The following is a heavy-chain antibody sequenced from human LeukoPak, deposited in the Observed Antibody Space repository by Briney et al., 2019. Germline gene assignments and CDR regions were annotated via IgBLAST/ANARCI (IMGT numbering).Heavy chain of an antibody. CDR3: AKDHKYYDFWSGSTGEYYFDY. V-gene: IGHV3-23*01. D-gene: IGHD3-3*01. J-gene: IGHJ4*02. Sequence: GGSLRLSCAASGFTFSSYAMTWVRQAPGKGLEWVSGISGSGGSTYYADSVKGRFTISRDNSKNTLYLQMNSLRAEDTAVYYCAKDHKYYDFWSGSTGEYYFDYWGQGTLVTVSS. CDR2: ISGSGGST. CDR1: GFTFSSYA.